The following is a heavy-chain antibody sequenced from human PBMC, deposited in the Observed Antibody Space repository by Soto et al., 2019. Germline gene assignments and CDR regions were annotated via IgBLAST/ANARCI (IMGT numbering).Heavy chain of an antibody. J-gene: IGHJ4*02. CDR3: ARDRNAGTTAKFDY. D-gene: IGHD1-1*01. V-gene: IGHV1-69*13. CDR2: IIPIFGTA. CDR1: GGTFSSYA. Sequence: GASVKVSCKASGGTFSSYAISWVRQAPGQGLEWMGGIIPIFGTANYAQKFQGRVTITADESTSTAYMELSSLRSEDTAVYYCARDRNAGTTAKFDYWGQGTLVTVSS.